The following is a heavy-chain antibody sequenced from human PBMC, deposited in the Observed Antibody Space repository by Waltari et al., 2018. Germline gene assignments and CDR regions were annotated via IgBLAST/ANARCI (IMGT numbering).Heavy chain of an antibody. V-gene: IGHV1-69*01. CDR2: SIHAVRSA. Sequence: QVQLVQSGAEVKKPGSSVKVSCKASGGTFSNYAITWVRQAPGQGLEWMGGSIHAVRSAHYGQNVLDRVTITADESTSTAYMELMGLTSDDTAVYYCARPRTTVGTGLWNDGLQIWGQGTLVTVSS. D-gene: IGHD1-1*01. CDR1: GGTFSNYA. J-gene: IGHJ3*02. CDR3: ARPRTTVGTGLWNDGLQI.